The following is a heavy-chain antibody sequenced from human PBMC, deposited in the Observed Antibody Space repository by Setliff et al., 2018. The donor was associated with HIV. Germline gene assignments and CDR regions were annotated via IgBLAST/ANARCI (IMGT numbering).Heavy chain of an antibody. J-gene: IGHJ3*02. Sequence: SETLSLTCTVSGGSISSSSYDWGWIRQPPGKGLEWIGSIYYSGSTYYNPYLKSRVTISVDTSKNQFSLKLSTLTAADTAVYYCARDRGITMIVAVILDAFDIWGQGTMVTVSS. CDR3: ARDRGITMIVAVILDAFDI. D-gene: IGHD3-22*01. V-gene: IGHV4-39*07. CDR2: IYYSGST. CDR1: GGSISSSSYD.